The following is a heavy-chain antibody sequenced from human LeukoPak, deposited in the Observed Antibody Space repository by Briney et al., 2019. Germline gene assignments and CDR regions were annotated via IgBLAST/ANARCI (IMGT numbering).Heavy chain of an antibody. V-gene: IGHV3-23*01. D-gene: IGHD1/OR15-1a*01. CDR3: AKVTSF. J-gene: IGHJ4*02. CDR2: IGGSGGTT. Sequence: GGSLRLSCTASGLTFISYAMRWVRQAPGKGLEWVSTIGGSGGTTYYADSVKGRFTISIDNSKNTLYLQMNTLRAEDTAVYYCAKVTSFWGQGALVTVSS. CDR1: GLTFISYA.